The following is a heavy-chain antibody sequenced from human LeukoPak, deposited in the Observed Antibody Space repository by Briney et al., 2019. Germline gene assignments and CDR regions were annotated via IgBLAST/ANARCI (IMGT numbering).Heavy chain of an antibody. Sequence: PGGSLRLSCAASGFTFSSYGMSWVRQAPGKGLEWVSAISGSGGSTYYADSVKGRFTISRDNSKNTLYLQMNSLRVEDTAVYYCARDTPPPGPDYYYGTMLWGQGTLVTVSS. CDR3: ARDTPPPGPDYYYGTML. CDR1: GFTFSSYG. D-gene: IGHD3-22*01. V-gene: IGHV3-23*01. J-gene: IGHJ4*02. CDR2: ISGSGGST.